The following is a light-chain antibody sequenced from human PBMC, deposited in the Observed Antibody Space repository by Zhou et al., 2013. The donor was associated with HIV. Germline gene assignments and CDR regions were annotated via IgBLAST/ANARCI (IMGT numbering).Light chain of an antibody. J-gene: IGKJ4*01. Sequence: AIQLTQSPSSLSASVGDTVTITCRASQGINTALAWYQQKSGKAPRLLISDASSLDSGVPSRFSGSGSGTDFSLTISSLQPEDFATYYCQQVIGYSSLTFGGGTKVEIK. CDR2: DAS. CDR3: QQVIGYSSLT. CDR1: QGINTA. V-gene: IGKV1-13*02.